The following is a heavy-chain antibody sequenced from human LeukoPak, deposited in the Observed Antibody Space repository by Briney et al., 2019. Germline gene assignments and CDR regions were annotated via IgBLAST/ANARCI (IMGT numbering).Heavy chain of an antibody. D-gene: IGHD1-20*01. Sequence: ASVKVSCKVSGYTLTELSMHWVRQAPGKGPEWMGGFDPEDGETIYAQKFQGRVTMTEDTSTDTAYMELSSLRSEDTAVYYCATDLHNWNDGAFDIWGQGTMVTVSS. CDR2: FDPEDGET. CDR1: GYTLTELS. CDR3: ATDLHNWNDGAFDI. J-gene: IGHJ3*02. V-gene: IGHV1-24*01.